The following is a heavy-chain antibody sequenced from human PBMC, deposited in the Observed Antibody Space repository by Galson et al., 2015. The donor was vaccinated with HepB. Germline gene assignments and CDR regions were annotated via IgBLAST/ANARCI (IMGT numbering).Heavy chain of an antibody. CDR3: ARDNRGYTSSSQLDY. CDR1: AYFINSGYY. Sequence: ETLSLTCTVSAYFINSGYYWGWIRQPPGKELEWIGSIYHDGSTRYNPSLKSRVTISVDTSKNQFSLRLRSVTAADTAVYYCARDNRGYTSSSQLDYWGQGTLVTVSS. CDR2: IYHDGST. J-gene: IGHJ4*02. D-gene: IGHD6-6*01. V-gene: IGHV4-38-2*02.